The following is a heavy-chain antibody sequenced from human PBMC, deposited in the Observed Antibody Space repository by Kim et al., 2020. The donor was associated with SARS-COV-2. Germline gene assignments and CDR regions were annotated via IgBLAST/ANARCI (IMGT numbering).Heavy chain of an antibody. CDR2: TRNKANSYTT. J-gene: IGHJ4*02. CDR1: GFIFSDHY. V-gene: IGHV3-72*01. Sequence: GGSLRLSCAASGFIFSDHYMDWVRQAPGKGLEWVGRTRNKANSYTTQYAASVKGRFTISRYDSKNSMYLQMNSLKTEDTAVYYCARDRIYYYDYWRQATL. CDR3: ARDRIYYYDY.